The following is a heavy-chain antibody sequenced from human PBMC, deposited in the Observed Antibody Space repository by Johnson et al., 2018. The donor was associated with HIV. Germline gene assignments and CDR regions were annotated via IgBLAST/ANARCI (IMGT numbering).Heavy chain of an antibody. J-gene: IGHJ3*02. D-gene: IGHD3-22*01. Sequence: QVQLVESGGGVVRPGGSLRLSCAASGFTFSSYGMHWVRQAPGKGLEWVAFIRYDGSNKYYADSVKGRFTISRDNSKNTLYLQMNSLRAEDTAVYYCTTGSSGSNAFDIWGQGTMVTVSS. CDR3: TTGSSGSNAFDI. V-gene: IGHV3-30*02. CDR2: IRYDGSNK. CDR1: GFTFSSYG.